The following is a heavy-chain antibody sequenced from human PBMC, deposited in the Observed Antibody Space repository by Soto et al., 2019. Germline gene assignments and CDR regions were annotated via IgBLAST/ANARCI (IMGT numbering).Heavy chain of an antibody. D-gene: IGHD6-25*01. V-gene: IGHV3-30-3*01. J-gene: IGHJ1*01. CDR3: ARAGGD. Sequence: QVQLVESGGGVVQPGRSLRLSCAASGFTFSSYAMHWVRQAPGKGLEWVAVISYDGSNKYYADSVKGRFTISRDNSKTTLYLHMNSLRAEDTAVYYCARAGGDWGQGALVTVS. CDR2: ISYDGSNK. CDR1: GFTFSSYA.